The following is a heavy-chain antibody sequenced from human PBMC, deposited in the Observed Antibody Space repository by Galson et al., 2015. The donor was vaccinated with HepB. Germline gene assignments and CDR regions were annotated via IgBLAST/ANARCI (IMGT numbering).Heavy chain of an antibody. J-gene: IGHJ5*02. CDR3: ARDCSSTSCTRGFDP. D-gene: IGHD2-2*01. CDR1: GGSISSGGYY. CDR2: IYYSGST. Sequence: TLSLTCTVSGGSISSGGYYWSWIRQHPGKGLEWIGYIYYSGSTYYNPSLKSRVTISVDTSKNQFSLKLSSVTAADTAVYYCARDCSSTSCTRGFDPWGQGPLVTVSS. V-gene: IGHV4-31*03.